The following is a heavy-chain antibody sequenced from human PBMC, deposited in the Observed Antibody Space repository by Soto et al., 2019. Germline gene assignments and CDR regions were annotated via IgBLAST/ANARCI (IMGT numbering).Heavy chain of an antibody. CDR1: GFNFRSYA. CDR3: ARDPGDDDYEVWFDS. V-gene: IGHV3-23*01. D-gene: IGHD3-16*01. Sequence: EVQLLESGGGLVQPGGSLRLSCAASGFNFRSYAMTWVRQAPGKGLDWVSGTGGSGSSTFYSDSVRGRFSISRDNSKNLLYLQMNNLRVEDTGVYYCARDPGDDDYEVWFDSWGQGTLVTVSS. CDR2: TGGSGSST. J-gene: IGHJ5*01.